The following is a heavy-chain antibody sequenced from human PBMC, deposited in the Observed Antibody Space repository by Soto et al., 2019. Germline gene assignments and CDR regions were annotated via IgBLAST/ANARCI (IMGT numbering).Heavy chain of an antibody. Sequence: GGSLRLSCAASGFTFSNAWMSWVRQAPGKGLEWVGRIKSKTDGGTTDYAAPVKGRFTISRDDSKNTLYLQMNSLKTEDTAVYYCTTSGYSYATNFDYWGQGNLVTVSS. V-gene: IGHV3-15*01. CDR2: IKSKTDGGTT. J-gene: IGHJ4*02. D-gene: IGHD5-18*01. CDR3: TTSGYSYATNFDY. CDR1: GFTFSNAW.